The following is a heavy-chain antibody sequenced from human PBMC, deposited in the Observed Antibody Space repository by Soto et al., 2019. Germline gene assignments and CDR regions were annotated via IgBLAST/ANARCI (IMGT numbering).Heavy chain of an antibody. CDR1: GGSISSYY. J-gene: IGHJ4*02. CDR3: ARVRYSSGWDYYFDY. Sequence: SETLSLTCTVSGGSISSYYWSWIRQPPGKGLEWIGYIYYSGSTNYNPSLKSRVTISVDTSKNQFSLKLSSVTAADTAVYYCARVRYSSGWDYYFDYWGQGTLVTVSS. CDR2: IYYSGST. D-gene: IGHD6-19*01. V-gene: IGHV4-59*01.